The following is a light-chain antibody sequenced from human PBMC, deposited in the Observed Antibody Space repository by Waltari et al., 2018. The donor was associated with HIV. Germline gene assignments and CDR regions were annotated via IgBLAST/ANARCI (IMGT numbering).Light chain of an antibody. CDR3: CSYAGSYTYV. V-gene: IGLV2-11*01. J-gene: IGLJ1*01. CDR2: DVS. Sequence: QSALTQPRSVSGSPGQSVTISCTGSSGDVGGYNYVSWYQQYPDRAPKLVIYDVSKWPSGVPDRFSGSKSGNTASLTISGLHAEDEADYYCCSYAGSYTYVFGTGTKVTVL. CDR1: SGDVGGYNY.